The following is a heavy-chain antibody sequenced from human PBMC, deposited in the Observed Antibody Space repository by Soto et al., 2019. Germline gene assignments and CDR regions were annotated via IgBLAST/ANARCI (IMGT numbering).Heavy chain of an antibody. CDR2: INANNGST. J-gene: IGHJ4*02. CDR1: GYTFTGYY. CDR3: ARDPRDYFDY. Sequence: ASVKVSCKASGYTFTGYYMHWVRQAPGQGLEWMGWINANNGSTNYAQKLQGRVTMTTDTSTSTAYMELRSLRSDDTAVYYCARDPRDYFDYWGQGTLVTVSS. V-gene: IGHV1-18*04.